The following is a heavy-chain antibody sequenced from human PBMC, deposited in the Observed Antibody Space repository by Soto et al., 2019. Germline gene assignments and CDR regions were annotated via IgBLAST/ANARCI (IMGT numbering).Heavy chain of an antibody. CDR2: INPNSGVT. D-gene: IGHD2-2*01. CDR1: DYYFPGYN. V-gene: IGHV1-2*02. CDR3: ATIQRRSTSRGSDFDP. J-gene: IGHJ5*02. Sequence: QVQLVQSGAEVKKPGASVKVSCKDYDYYFPGYNIHWVRQAPGQGLEWMGWINPNSGVTTYAQKFQGRVTLTRDTSISPAYLEVRRLRSYDTAVYYCATIQRRSTSRGSDFDPWGQGTQVTVSS.